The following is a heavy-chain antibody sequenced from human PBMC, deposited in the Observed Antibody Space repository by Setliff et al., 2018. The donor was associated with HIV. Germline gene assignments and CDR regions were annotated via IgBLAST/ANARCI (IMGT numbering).Heavy chain of an antibody. CDR1: GLNLTNHW. Sequence: PGGSLRLSCTASGLNLTNHWMAWVRQAPGKGLEWVANIKQDGTERYYVGSVRGRFTISRDNTLYLQMNSLRVEDTAIYYCAKDPPRRYSSSRSEFDYWGQGTLVTVSS. CDR3: AKDPPRRYSSSRSEFDY. J-gene: IGHJ4*02. CDR2: IKQDGTER. D-gene: IGHD6-13*01. V-gene: IGHV3-7*03.